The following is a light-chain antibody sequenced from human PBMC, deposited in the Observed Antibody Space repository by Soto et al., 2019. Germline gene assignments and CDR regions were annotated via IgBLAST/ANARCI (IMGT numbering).Light chain of an antibody. J-gene: IGKJ1*01. V-gene: IGKV3D-15*01. CDR1: QSVRSN. CDR2: DAS. Sequence: EVVMTQSPATLSVSPGERVTLSCRASQSVRSNLAWYQQKPGQSPRLLIYDASNRATGIPARFSGSGSGTDFTLTISSLQPEDFATYYCLQHNSYPRTFGQGTKVDIK. CDR3: LQHNSYPRT.